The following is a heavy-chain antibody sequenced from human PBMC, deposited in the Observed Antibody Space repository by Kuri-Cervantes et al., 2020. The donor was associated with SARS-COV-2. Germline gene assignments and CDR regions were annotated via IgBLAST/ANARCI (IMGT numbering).Heavy chain of an antibody. Sequence: ESLKISCAVYGGSFSGYYWSWIRQPPGKGLEWIGEINHSGSTNYNPSLKSRVTISVDTSKNQFSLKLSSVTAADTAVYYCARPRYSSSWYTDYWGQGTLVTVSS. CDR2: INHSGST. J-gene: IGHJ4*02. V-gene: IGHV4-34*01. CDR3: ARPRYSSSWYTDY. D-gene: IGHD6-13*01. CDR1: GGSFSGYY.